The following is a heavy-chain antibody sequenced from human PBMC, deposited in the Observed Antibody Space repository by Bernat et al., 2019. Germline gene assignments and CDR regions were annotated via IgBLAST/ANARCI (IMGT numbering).Heavy chain of an antibody. CDR2: ISDNSNTI. CDR1: GFTFSNYN. Sequence: EVELVESGGDLIQPGGSLRLSCVASGFTFSNYNMNWVRQAPGKGLEWLAYISDNSNTIYYADSVKGRFTISRDNAENSLYLHMHSLGADDTAVYYCARDPGGNSGTSNFDFWGQGTLVTVSS. J-gene: IGHJ4*02. CDR3: ARDPGGNSGTSNFDF. D-gene: IGHD3-10*01. V-gene: IGHV3-48*01.